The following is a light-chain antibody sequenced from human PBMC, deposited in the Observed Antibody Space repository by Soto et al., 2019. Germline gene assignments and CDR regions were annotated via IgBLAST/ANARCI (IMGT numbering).Light chain of an antibody. V-gene: IGKV1-39*01. CDR2: GAS. J-gene: IGKJ1*01. CDR3: QQYDKWPRT. Sequence: DIQMTQSPSSLSASVGDRVTITCRASQSISSYLNWYQQKPGKAPKLLIYGASARATGIPDRFSGGGSGAEYTLTISSLQSEDFAVYYCQQYDKWPRTFGQGTKVDI. CDR1: QSISSY.